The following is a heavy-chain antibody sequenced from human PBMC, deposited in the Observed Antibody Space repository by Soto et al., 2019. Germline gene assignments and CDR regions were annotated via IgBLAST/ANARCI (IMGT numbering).Heavy chain of an antibody. V-gene: IGHV1-18*01. CDR2: ISAYNGNT. D-gene: IGHD3-10*02. CDR3: ARQEGHIEPMIGEFDF. CDR1: GYTFTTYG. J-gene: IGHJ4*02. Sequence: QVQLVQSGPEVKKPGASVMLSCKASGYTFTTYGVRWVRQAPGLGLEWMGWISAYNGNTNYAQKFHGRVTMTTDASANTAYLELRRLRSDDTAVYYCARQEGHIEPMIGEFDFWGQGTLVTVSS.